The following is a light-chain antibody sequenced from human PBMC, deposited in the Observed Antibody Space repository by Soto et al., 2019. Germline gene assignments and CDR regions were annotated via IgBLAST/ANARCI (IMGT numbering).Light chain of an antibody. J-gene: IGKJ2*01. CDR3: QHYFHVPYT. CDR1: QDITSD. Sequence: DIEMTQSPSSLSASVGDRVNITCQASQDITSDLNWYQQKPGQAPKLLVYAASRLETGVPSRIGGRGYGTDFTLTISSLQAEDTATYFCQHYFHVPYTFGQGTEIEI. V-gene: IGKV1-33*01. CDR2: AAS.